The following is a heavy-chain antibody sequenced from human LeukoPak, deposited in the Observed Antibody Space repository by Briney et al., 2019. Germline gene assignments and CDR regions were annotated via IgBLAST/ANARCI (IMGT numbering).Heavy chain of an antibody. J-gene: IGHJ4*02. CDR3: ARGLIAAAGKDY. V-gene: IGHV1-24*01. D-gene: IGHD6-13*01. Sequence: ASVKVSCKVSGYTLTELSMHWVRQAPGKGLEWMGGFDPEDGETIYAQKFQGRVTMTEDTSTDTAYMELSCLRSEDTAVYYCARGLIAAAGKDYWGQGTLVTVSS. CDR2: FDPEDGET. CDR1: GYTLTELS.